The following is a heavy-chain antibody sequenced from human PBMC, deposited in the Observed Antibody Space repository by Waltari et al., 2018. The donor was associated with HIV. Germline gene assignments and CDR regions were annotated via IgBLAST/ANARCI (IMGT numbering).Heavy chain of an antibody. CDR1: GFTFDDHA. Sequence: VQLVESGGGLVQSGRSLRLSCTASGFTFDDHAMSWFRQAPGKGLELVGFIGSKPYGGTTEYAASVKGRFTISRDDSKSIAYLQMNSLKSDDAAVYYCSRLVVGYNYGYYFDSWGQGTLVTVSS. D-gene: IGHD5-18*01. CDR2: IGSKPYGGTT. CDR3: SRLVVGYNYGYYFDS. J-gene: IGHJ4*02. V-gene: IGHV3-49*03.